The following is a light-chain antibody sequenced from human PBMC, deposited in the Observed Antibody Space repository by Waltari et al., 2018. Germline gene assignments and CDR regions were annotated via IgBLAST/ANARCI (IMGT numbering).Light chain of an antibody. J-gene: IGLJ2*01. V-gene: IGLV2-11*01. CDR3: CSFAAGNTVI. CDR2: DFS. Sequence: QSALTQPRSVSGSPGQSVTISCTGTSSDVGGYNSVSCYQQDPGKAPKLRIFDFSERPSGVSDRFAGAKSGNTASLTISGLQAEDESDYHCCSFAAGNTVIFGGGTKLTVV. CDR1: SSDVGGYNS.